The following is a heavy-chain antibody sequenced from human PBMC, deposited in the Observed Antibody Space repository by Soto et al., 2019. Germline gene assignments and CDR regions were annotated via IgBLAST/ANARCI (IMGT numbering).Heavy chain of an antibody. J-gene: IGHJ6*03. CDR2: ISSSSSYI. D-gene: IGHD2-15*01. V-gene: IGHV3-21*01. Sequence: GGSLRLSCAASGFTFSSYSMNSVRQAPGKGLEWVSSISSSSSYIYYADSVKGRFTISRDNAKNSLYLQMNSLRAEDTAVYYCARGWRCSGGSCYSDYYYYYMDVWGKGTTVTVSS. CDR3: ARGWRCSGGSCYSDYYYYYMDV. CDR1: GFTFSSYS.